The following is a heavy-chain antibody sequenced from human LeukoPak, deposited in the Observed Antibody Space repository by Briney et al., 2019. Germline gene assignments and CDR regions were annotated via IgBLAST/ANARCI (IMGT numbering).Heavy chain of an antibody. D-gene: IGHD1-26*01. CDR2: IRNKANSYTT. Sequence: GGSLRLSCTASGFTFSDHAMDWVRQAPGKGLEWVGRIRNKANSYTTEYAASVQGRFTVSRDDSKNSLYLQMNSMKTEDPAVYYCTRLVGANDWGQGTLVTVSS. J-gene: IGHJ4*02. CDR1: GFTFSDHA. V-gene: IGHV3-72*01. CDR3: TRLVGAND.